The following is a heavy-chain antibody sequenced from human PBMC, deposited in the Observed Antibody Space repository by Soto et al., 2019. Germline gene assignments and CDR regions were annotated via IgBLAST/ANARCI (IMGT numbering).Heavy chain of an antibody. CDR3: AKHSSGWYDAFDI. Sequence: GGSLRLSCAASGFTFSSYAMSWVRQAPGKGLEWVSAISGSGGSTYYADPVKGRFTISRDNSKNTLYLQMNSLRAEDTAVYYCAKHSSGWYDAFDIWGQGTMVTVSS. V-gene: IGHV3-23*01. J-gene: IGHJ3*02. D-gene: IGHD6-19*01. CDR1: GFTFSSYA. CDR2: ISGSGGST.